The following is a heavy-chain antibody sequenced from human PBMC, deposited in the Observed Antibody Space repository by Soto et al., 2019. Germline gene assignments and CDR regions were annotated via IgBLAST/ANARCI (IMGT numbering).Heavy chain of an antibody. CDR2: IYSSGNT. Sequence: PSETLSLTCSVSGGTISGYYWTWVRQPAGKGLEWIGRIYSSGNTKYNPSLQSRVTMSLDTSNNQFSLRLTSVTAADTAVYYCARGQRFSDWFDPWGQGTLVTVSS. D-gene: IGHD3-3*01. CDR1: GGTISGYY. J-gene: IGHJ5*02. CDR3: ARGQRFSDWFDP. V-gene: IGHV4-4*07.